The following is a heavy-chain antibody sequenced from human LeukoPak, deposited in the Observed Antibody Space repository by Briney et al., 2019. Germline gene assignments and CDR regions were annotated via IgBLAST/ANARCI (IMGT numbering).Heavy chain of an antibody. Sequence: PSETLSLTCTGSGCSISRYYWSWIRQPPGEGLAWIGFIYYSGSTNQNPSLKSRVTMSVDTSKNQFFLRLSSVTAADTAVYYCASSSAMVTHSFDYWGQGTLVTVSS. CDR3: ASSSAMVTHSFDY. CDR2: IYYSGST. V-gene: IGHV4-59*08. J-gene: IGHJ4*02. D-gene: IGHD5-18*01. CDR1: GCSISRYY.